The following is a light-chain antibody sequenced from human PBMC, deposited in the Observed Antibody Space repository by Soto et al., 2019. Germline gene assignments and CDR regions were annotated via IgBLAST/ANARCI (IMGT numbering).Light chain of an antibody. V-gene: IGKV3-11*01. Sequence: EIVLTQSPATLSLSPGERATLSCRASQSVGTFLAWYQQKPGRAPRLLIHDASTRATGIPARFSGYGSGTDFTLTVSRLEPEDFAMYYCLHHGSSLWTFGQGTKVDIK. J-gene: IGKJ1*01. CDR3: LHHGSSLWT. CDR2: DAS. CDR1: QSVGTF.